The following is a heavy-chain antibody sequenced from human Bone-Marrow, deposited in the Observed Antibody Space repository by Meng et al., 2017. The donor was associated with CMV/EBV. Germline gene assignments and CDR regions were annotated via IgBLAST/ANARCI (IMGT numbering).Heavy chain of an antibody. CDR1: GFTFSNYA. D-gene: IGHD3-10*01. V-gene: IGHV3-30*04. CDR2: ISYDGSNK. Sequence: LKISCAASGFTFSNYAMHWVRQAPGKGLEWVAVISYDGSNKYYADSVKGRFTISRDNSKNTLYLQMNSMRAEDTAVYYCSRDLLWFGAQAWRRVGGMDVWGQGTTVTVSS. J-gene: IGHJ6*02. CDR3: SRDLLWFGAQAWRRVGGMDV.